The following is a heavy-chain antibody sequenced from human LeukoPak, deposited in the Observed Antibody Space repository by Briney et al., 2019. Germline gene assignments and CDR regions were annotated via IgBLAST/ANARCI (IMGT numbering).Heavy chain of an antibody. Sequence: GGSLRLSCIASGFTFGDYAMSWVRQAPGKGLEWVGFIRSKAYGGTTEYAASVKGRFTISRDDSKSIAYLQMNSLKTEDTAVYYCTKYSSSHGMDVWGKGTTVTVSS. J-gene: IGHJ6*04. D-gene: IGHD6-13*01. CDR1: GFTFGDYA. CDR2: IRSKAYGGTT. CDR3: TKYSSSHGMDV. V-gene: IGHV3-49*04.